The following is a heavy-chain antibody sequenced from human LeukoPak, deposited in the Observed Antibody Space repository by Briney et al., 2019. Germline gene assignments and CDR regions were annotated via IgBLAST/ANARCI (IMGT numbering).Heavy chain of an antibody. CDR2: IIPILGIA. CDR3: ASGVYDSSGYSDFDY. Sequence: SVKVSCKASGGTFSSYTISWVRQAPGRGLEWMGRIIPILGIANYAQKFQGRVTITADKSTSTAYMELSSLRSEDTAVYYCASGVYDSSGYSDFDYWGQGTLVTVSS. V-gene: IGHV1-69*02. J-gene: IGHJ4*02. CDR1: GGTFSSYT. D-gene: IGHD3-22*01.